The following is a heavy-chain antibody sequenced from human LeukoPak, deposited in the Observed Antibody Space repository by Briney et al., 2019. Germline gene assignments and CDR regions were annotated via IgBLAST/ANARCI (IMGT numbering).Heavy chain of an antibody. CDR3: ARDWLDGPGGYRFDP. D-gene: IGHD3-10*01. CDR1: GDSVSSNSAA. CDR2: TYYRSKWYN. Sequence: KQSQTLSLTCATSGDSVSSNSAAWNWIRQSPSRGLEWLGRTYYRSKWYNDYAVSAKSRITINPDTSKNQFSLQLNSVTPKDTAVYYCARDWLDGPGGYRFDPWGQGTLVTVSS. V-gene: IGHV6-1*01. J-gene: IGHJ5*02.